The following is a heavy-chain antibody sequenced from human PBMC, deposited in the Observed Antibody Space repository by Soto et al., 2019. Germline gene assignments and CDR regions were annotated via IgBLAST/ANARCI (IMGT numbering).Heavy chain of an antibody. J-gene: IGHJ6*02. Sequence: QLQLQESGSGLVKPSQTLSLTCAVSGGSISSGGYSWSWIRQPPGKGLEWIGYIYHSGSTYYNPSLKSRVTISVDRSKNQFSLKLSSVTAADTAVYYCARGGDYYGSGSYYNAPYYYYYGMDVWGQGTTVTVSS. CDR1: GGSISSGGYS. D-gene: IGHD3-10*01. CDR3: ARGGDYYGSGSYYNAPYYYYYGMDV. V-gene: IGHV4-30-2*01. CDR2: IYHSGST.